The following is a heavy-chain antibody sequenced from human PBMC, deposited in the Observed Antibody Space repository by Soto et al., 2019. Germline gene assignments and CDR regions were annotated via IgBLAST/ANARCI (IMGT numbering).Heavy chain of an antibody. CDR3: SRQHYDSRGYYHAT. D-gene: IGHD3-22*01. CDR2: MYSSGNT. J-gene: IGHJ5*02. Sequence: QLRLQESGPGLVKPSETLSLTCTVSGGSIGSSTYYWGWIRQPPGNGLEWSGSMYSSGNTYYNPSLKSRFTVSVHTSKNHCPPKLTSVTAADTAVYYGSRQHYDSRGYYHATWGQGSLDTVSS. V-gene: IGHV4-39*01. CDR1: GGSIGSSTYY.